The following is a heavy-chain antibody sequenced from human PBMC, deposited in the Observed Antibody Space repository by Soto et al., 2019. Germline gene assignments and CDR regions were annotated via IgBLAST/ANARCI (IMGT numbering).Heavy chain of an antibody. CDR3: ARESMVRGDDLDY. J-gene: IGHJ4*02. V-gene: IGHV4-31*03. CDR1: GGSISSGGYY. D-gene: IGHD3-10*01. Sequence: QVQLQESGPGLVKPSQTLSLTCTVSGGSISSGGYYWSWIRQHPGKGLEWIGYIYYSGSTYYNPSLKSRDTISVDTSKNQCSLKLSSVTAADTAVYYCARESMVRGDDLDYWGQGTLVTVSS. CDR2: IYYSGST.